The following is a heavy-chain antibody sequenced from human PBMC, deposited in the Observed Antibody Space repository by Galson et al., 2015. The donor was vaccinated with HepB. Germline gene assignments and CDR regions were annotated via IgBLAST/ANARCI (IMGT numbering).Heavy chain of an antibody. J-gene: IGHJ3*02. CDR2: IYSGGST. CDR1: GFTVSSNH. D-gene: IGHD5-24*01. Sequence: SLRLSCAASGFTVSSNHMSWVRQAPGKGLEWVSVIYSGGSTYYADSVKGRFTISRDNSKNTLYLQMNSLRAEDTAVYYCARDLGWLQYHDAFDIWGQGTMVTVSS. V-gene: IGHV3-66*02. CDR3: ARDLGWLQYHDAFDI.